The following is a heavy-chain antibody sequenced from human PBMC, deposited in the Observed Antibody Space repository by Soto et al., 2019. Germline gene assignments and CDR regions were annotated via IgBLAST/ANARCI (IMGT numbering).Heavy chain of an antibody. CDR3: EKRVYDLGY. Sequence: EVQLLESGGGLVQPGGSLRLSCAASGFTFSSYAMSWVRQAPGKGLEWVSAISGSGGSTYYADSVKGRFTISSDNSKNTFYLQMNSLRAEDTAVHYCEKRVYDLGYWGQGTLVTVSS. CDR1: GFTFSSYA. J-gene: IGHJ4*02. CDR2: ISGSGGST. V-gene: IGHV3-23*01. D-gene: IGHD3-3*01.